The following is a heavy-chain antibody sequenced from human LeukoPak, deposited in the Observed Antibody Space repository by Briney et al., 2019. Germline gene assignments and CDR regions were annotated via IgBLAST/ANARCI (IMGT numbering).Heavy chain of an antibody. CDR2: IYYSGST. V-gene: IGHV4-39*07. D-gene: IGHD5-24*01. CDR3: ARQRWLQNYFDP. Sequence: PSETLSLTCTVSGGSISSSSYYWGWIRQPAGKGLEWIGSIYYSGSTYYNPSLKSRVTISGDKSKNQFSLKLNSVTAADTAVYYCARQRWLQNYFDPWGQGTLVTVSS. J-gene: IGHJ5*02. CDR1: GGSISSSSYY.